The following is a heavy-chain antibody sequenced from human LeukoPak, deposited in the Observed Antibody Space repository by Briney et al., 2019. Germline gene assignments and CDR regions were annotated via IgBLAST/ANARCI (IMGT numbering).Heavy chain of an antibody. CDR1: GFTFSGSG. CDR2: SGDSNGST. J-gene: IGHJ4*02. Sequence: GGSLRLSCAASGFTFSGSGMSWVRQAPGKGLEWISSSGDSNGSTYYADSLKGRFTISRDNSKNTLYLQMNNLRAEDTAVYYCAKGGCRGTCNPLAYWGQGALVTVSP. CDR3: AKGGCRGTCNPLAY. V-gene: IGHV3-23*01. D-gene: IGHD2-15*01.